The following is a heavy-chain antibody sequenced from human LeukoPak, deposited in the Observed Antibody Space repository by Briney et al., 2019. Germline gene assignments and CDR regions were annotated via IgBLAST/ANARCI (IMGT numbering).Heavy chain of an antibody. CDR2: IYYSGST. Sequence: PSETLSLTCTVSGGSISSYYWSWIRQPPGKGLERIGYIYYSGSTNYNPSLKSRVTISVDTSKNQFSLKLSSVTAADTAVYYCARAGGYSYGMLFDYWGQGTLVTVSS. V-gene: IGHV4-59*01. CDR3: ARAGGYSYGMLFDY. D-gene: IGHD5-18*01. CDR1: GGSISSYY. J-gene: IGHJ4*02.